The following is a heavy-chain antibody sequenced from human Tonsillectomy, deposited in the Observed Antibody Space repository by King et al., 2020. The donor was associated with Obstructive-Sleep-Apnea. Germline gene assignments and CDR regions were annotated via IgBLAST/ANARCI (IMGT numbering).Heavy chain of an antibody. CDR2: IYHSGST. CDR3: ARATSDESGELLSAFDI. Sequence: VQLQESGPGLVKPSGTLSLTCAVSGGSISSSNWWSWVRQPPGKGLEWIGEIYHSGSTNYNPSLKSRVTISVDKSKNQFSLKLSSVTAADTAVYYCARATSDESGELLSAFDIWGQGTMVTVSS. J-gene: IGHJ3*02. D-gene: IGHD1-26*01. CDR1: GGSISSSNW. V-gene: IGHV4-4*02.